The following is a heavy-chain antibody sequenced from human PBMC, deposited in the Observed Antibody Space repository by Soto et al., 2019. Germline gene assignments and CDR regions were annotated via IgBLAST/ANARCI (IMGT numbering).Heavy chain of an antibody. J-gene: IGHJ6*02. Sequence: PGESLKISCKGSGYSFTSYWIGWVRQMPGKGLGWMGIIYPGDSNTRYSPSLQGQVTISVDKSISTAYLQWSNMDPVDTATYYCVHSRCGGDCLQSYPSHYYYGMDVWGQGTTVTVSS. D-gene: IGHD2-21*02. CDR3: VHSRCGGDCLQSYPSHYYYGMDV. V-gene: IGHV5-51*01. CDR1: GYSFTSYW. CDR2: IYPGDSNT.